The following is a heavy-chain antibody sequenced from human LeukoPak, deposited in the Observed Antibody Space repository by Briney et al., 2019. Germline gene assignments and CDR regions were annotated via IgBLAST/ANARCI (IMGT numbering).Heavy chain of an antibody. J-gene: IGHJ4*02. Sequence: SETLSLTCTVSGGSISGSRYYWGWIRQSPGKGPEWIASIFYSGITYYNPSLRSRVTLSVDTSKNQFSLRLSSVTAADTAVYYCARDPVAGMPYFDYWGQGALVTVSS. CDR2: IFYSGIT. CDR3: ARDPVAGMPYFDY. D-gene: IGHD3-10*01. V-gene: IGHV4-39*02. CDR1: GGSISGSRYY.